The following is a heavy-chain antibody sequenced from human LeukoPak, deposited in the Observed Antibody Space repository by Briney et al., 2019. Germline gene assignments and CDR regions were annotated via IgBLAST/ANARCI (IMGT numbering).Heavy chain of an antibody. Sequence: SETLSLTCAVNGGAFSGYFWSWIREPPGKGLEWIGDINHSGSTNYNPSLKSRVTISVDTSKNQFSLRLSSVTAADTAVYYCARGVWGAYSGNAISAHNWFDRWGQGTLVSLSS. D-gene: IGHD1-26*01. V-gene: IGHV4-34*01. CDR1: GGAFSGYF. CDR2: INHSGST. CDR3: ARGVWGAYSGNAISAHNWFDR. J-gene: IGHJ5*02.